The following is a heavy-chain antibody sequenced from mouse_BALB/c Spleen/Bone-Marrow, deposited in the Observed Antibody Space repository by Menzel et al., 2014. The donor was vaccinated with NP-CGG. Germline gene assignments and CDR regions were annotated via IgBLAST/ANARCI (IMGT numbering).Heavy chain of an antibody. D-gene: IGHD1-1*01. CDR3: VLITPVVSDY. Sequence: QVQLQQSGAELAKPGASVKMSCKASGYTFTTYWMHWVKQRPGQGLEWIGYINPSTGYTEYIQKFKDKATLTADKSSSTAYMQLNSLTSEDSSVYYCVLITPVVSDYWGRGTTLTVSS. J-gene: IGHJ2*01. CDR2: INPSTGYT. CDR1: GYTFTTYW. V-gene: IGHV1-7*01.